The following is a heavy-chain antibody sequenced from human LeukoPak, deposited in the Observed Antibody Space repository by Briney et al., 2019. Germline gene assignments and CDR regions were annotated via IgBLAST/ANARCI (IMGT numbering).Heavy chain of an antibody. J-gene: IGHJ3*02. D-gene: IGHD3-9*01. CDR1: GYTFTNYG. CDR3: ARAYYDILTGVEYAFEI. CDR2: ISPYNGNT. Sequence: ASVKVSCKTSGYTFTNYGISWVRQAPGQGLEWMGWISPYNGNTKYAQNLQGRVTMTTDTSTTTAYMELRSLRPDDTAVYYCARAYYDILTGVEYAFEIWGQGTMVTVPS. V-gene: IGHV1-18*01.